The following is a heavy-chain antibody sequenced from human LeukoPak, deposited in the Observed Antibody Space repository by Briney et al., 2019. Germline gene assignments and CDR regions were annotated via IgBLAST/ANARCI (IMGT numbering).Heavy chain of an antibody. Sequence: PSETLSLTCTVSGGSISSYYWSWIRQPPGKGLEWLGYIYYSGSTNYNPSLKSRVTISVDTSKNQFSLKLSSVTAADTAVYYCARSSSSWVTHYYYGMDVWGQGTTVTVSS. CDR1: GGSISSYY. CDR2: IYYSGST. CDR3: ARSSSSWVTHYYYGMDV. D-gene: IGHD6-13*01. J-gene: IGHJ6*02. V-gene: IGHV4-59*08.